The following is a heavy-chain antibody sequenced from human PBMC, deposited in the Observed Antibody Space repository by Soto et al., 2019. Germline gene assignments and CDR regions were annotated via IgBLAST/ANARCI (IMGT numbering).Heavy chain of an antibody. CDR3: ARADMTVATKWDFDF. D-gene: IGHD3-22*01. J-gene: IGHJ4*02. V-gene: IGHV1-18*01. CDR2: INAYNDNT. CDR1: AYTFTSFG. Sequence: ASVKVSCKASAYTFTSFGITWVRQAPGQGLEWMGWINAYNDNTNYAQKFQGRVTMTTDTSTSTAYMELRSLRSDDTAVYYCARADMTVATKWDFDFWGQGTLVTVSS.